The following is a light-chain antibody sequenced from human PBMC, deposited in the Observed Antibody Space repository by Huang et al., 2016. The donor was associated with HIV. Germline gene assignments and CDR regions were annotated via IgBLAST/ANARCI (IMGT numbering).Light chain of an antibody. Sequence: DIQMTQSPSSLSASVGDRVTITCRASQGIGNSLAWYQQKPEKAPRLLLYATSTLESGVPSIFSCSGSGTHYTLTINTLQPEDIASYYCQQYHSLPWTFGQGTKVEIK. V-gene: IGKV1-NL1*01. CDR3: QQYHSLPWT. CDR1: QGIGNS. J-gene: IGKJ1*01. CDR2: ATS.